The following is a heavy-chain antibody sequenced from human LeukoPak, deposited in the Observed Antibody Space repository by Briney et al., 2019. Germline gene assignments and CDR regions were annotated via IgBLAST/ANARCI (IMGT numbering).Heavy chain of an antibody. V-gene: IGHV3-23*01. CDR3: ASWGGYSGYDYGRRNDC. Sequence: GGSLRLSCAASGFNFRSYGMSWVRQCPGKGLEWVSGFSGSGGPPDYAASVKGRFTVSRDNSKNTLYLQMNSLRAEDTAVYYCASWGGYSGYDYGRRNDCWGQGTLVTVSS. J-gene: IGHJ4*02. D-gene: IGHD5-12*01. CDR2: FSGSGGPP. CDR1: GFNFRSYG.